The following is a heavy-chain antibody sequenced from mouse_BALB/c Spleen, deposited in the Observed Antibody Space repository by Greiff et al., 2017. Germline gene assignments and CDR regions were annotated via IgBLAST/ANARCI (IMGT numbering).Heavy chain of an antibody. CDR2: IDPSDSYT. J-gene: IGHJ1*01. CDR3: ARSYYRYDYFDV. CDR1: GYTFTSYW. D-gene: IGHD2-14*01. V-gene: IGHV1-69*02. Sequence: VQLQQPGAELVKPGASVKLSCKASGYTFTSYWMHRVKQRPGQGLEWIGEIDPSDSYTNYNQKFKGKATLTVDKSSSTAYMQLSSLTSEDSAVYYCARSYYRYDYFDVWGAGTTVTVSS.